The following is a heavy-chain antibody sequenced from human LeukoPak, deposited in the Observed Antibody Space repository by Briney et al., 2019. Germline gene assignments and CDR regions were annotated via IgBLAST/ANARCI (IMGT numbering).Heavy chain of an antibody. V-gene: IGHV3-21*01. CDR3: ARESQSAYYFDSSGYEDAFDI. CDR2: ISSSGSYI. CDR1: AFTFSSYS. J-gene: IGHJ3*02. D-gene: IGHD3-22*01. Sequence: GGSLRLSCAASAFTFSSYSMNWVRQAPGKGLEWVSSISSSGSYIYYADSVKGRFTISRDNAKNSLYLQMNSLRAEDTAVYYCARESQSAYYFDSSGYEDAFDIWGQGTMVTVSS.